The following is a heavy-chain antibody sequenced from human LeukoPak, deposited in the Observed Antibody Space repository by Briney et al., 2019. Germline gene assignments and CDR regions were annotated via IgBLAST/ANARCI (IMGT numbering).Heavy chain of an antibody. D-gene: IGHD3-16*02. J-gene: IGHJ4*02. CDR2: ISYGGST. CDR3: ARYVWGSYPTFEDY. CDR1: GGSISSSSYY. V-gene: IGHV4-61*05. Sequence: PSETLSLTCTVSGGSISSSSYYWGWIRQPPGKGLEWIGYISYGGSTNYNPSLKSRVTISVDTSKNKFSLKLSSVTAADTAVYYCARYVWGSYPTFEDYWGQGTLVTVSS.